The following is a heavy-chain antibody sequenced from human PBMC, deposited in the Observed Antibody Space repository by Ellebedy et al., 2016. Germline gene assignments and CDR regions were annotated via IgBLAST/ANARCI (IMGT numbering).Heavy chain of an antibody. CDR3: ARRGEQLRFD. CDR2: IFSGDSDT. CDR1: GYMFTNFW. Sequence: GESLKISCKGSGYMFTNFWIGWVRQMPGKGLEWVGIIFSGDSDTRYSPSFQGQVTISADKSISTVYLQWSSLKASDTAMYDCARRGEQLRFDWGQGTLVTVSS. D-gene: IGHD1/OR15-1a*01. J-gene: IGHJ4*02. V-gene: IGHV5-51*01.